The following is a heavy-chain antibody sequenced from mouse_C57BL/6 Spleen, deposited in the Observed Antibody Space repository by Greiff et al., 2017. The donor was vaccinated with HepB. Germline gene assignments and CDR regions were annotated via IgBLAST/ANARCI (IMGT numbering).Heavy chain of an antibody. CDR3: ARLRDYYAMDY. V-gene: IGHV1-80*01. J-gene: IGHJ4*01. CDR2: IYPGDGDT. Sequence: QVHVKQSGAELVKPGASVKISCKASGYAFSSYWMNWVKQRPGKGLEWIGQIYPGDGDTNYNGKFKGKATLTADKSSSTAYMQLSSLTSEDSAVYFCARLRDYYAMDYWGQGTSVTVSS. CDR1: GYAFSSYW.